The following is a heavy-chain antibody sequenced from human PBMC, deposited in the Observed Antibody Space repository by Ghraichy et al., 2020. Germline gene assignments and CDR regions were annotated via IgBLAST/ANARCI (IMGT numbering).Heavy chain of an antibody. V-gene: IGHV3-23*01. J-gene: IGHJ4*02. CDR3: AKWGDACIVGSGQYYFDY. CDR2: ISGNGVVT. CDR1: GYSFGSYD. D-gene: IGHD3-10*01. Sequence: GGSLRLSCAASGYSFGSYDMNWVRQSPGKGLEWVSRISGNGVVTSYADSVEGRFTVSNDNSKRTASLQMDSLRAEDTAVYYCAKWGDACIVGSGQYYFDYWGRGTLVTVSS.